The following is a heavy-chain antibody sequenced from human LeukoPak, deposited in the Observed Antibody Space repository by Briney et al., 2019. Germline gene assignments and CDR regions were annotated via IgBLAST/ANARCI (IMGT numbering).Heavy chain of an antibody. CDR3: ATIRNKYDGSGYYYGAFDI. D-gene: IGHD3-22*01. V-gene: IGHV1-18*01. CDR1: GYTFTNYD. Sequence: ASVKVSCMPSGYTFTNYDINWVRQAPGHGLEWMGWISPDNGNTNYAQKLLGRVIMTTDTSTRTVYMELRSLRSDDTAVYYCATIRNKYDGSGYYYGAFDIWGQGTMVTVSS. J-gene: IGHJ3*02. CDR2: ISPDNGNT.